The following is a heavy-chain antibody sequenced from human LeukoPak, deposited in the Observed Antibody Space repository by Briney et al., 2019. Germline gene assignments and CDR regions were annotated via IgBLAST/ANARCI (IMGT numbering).Heavy chain of an antibody. CDR1: SGSFSGYY. D-gene: IGHD3-10*01. V-gene: IGHV4-34*01. CDR2: INHSGST. J-gene: IGHJ4*02. CDR3: ARVLDYYGSGTRDFDY. Sequence: SETLSLTCAVYSGSFSGYYWSWIRQPPGKGLEWIGEINHSGSTYYNPSLKSRVTMSADTSKNQFSLKLNSVTAADTAVYYCARVLDYYGSGTRDFDYWGQGILVTVSS.